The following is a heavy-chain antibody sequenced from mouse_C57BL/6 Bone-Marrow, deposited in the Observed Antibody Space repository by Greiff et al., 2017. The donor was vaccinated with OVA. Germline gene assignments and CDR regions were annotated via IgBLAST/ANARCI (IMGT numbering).Heavy chain of an antibody. D-gene: IGHD1-1*01. CDR3: ARGYGSSSFDY. Sequence: DVQLQESGPELVKPGASVKMSCKASGYTFTDYNMHWVKQSHGKSLEWIGYINPNNGGTSYNQKFKGKATLTVNKSSSTAYMELRSLTSEDSAVYYCARGYGSSSFDYWGQGTTLTVSS. CDR1: GYTFTDYN. CDR2: INPNNGGT. V-gene: IGHV1-22*01. J-gene: IGHJ2*01.